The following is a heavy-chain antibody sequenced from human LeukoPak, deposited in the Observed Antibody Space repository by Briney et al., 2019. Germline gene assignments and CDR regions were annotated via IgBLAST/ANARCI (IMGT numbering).Heavy chain of an antibody. CDR1: GDSLSSHY. D-gene: IGHD2-15*01. V-gene: IGHV4-4*08. CDR2: IYGSGGT. J-gene: IGHJ4*02. CDR3: ARNFGCYSHDS. Sequence: WETLSLTCTVSGDSLSSHYWSWVRQAPGKGLEWIGYIYGSGGTYYQPSLRRLLPLSEHSSNNHFSLKLTSVTAADTAVYYCARNFGCYSHDSWGQGTLVTVSS.